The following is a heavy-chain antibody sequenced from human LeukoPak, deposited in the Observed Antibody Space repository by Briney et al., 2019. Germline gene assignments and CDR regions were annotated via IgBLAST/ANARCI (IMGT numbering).Heavy chain of an antibody. J-gene: IGHJ5*02. D-gene: IGHD1-7*01. V-gene: IGHV1-24*01. CDR1: GYTLTELS. Sequence: ASVKVSCKVSGYTLTELSMHWVRQAPGKGLEWMGGFDPEDGETIYAQKFQGRVTMTEDTSTDTAYMELSSLRSEDTAVYYCATAPSGWNYLNWFDPWGQGTLVTVSS. CDR3: ATAPSGWNYLNWFDP. CDR2: FDPEDGET.